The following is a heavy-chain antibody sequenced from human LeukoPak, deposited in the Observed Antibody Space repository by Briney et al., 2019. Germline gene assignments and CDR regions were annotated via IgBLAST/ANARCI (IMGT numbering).Heavy chain of an antibody. CDR1: GFIFSNHW. CDR3: ARDRYALGTDY. J-gene: IGHJ4*02. D-gene: IGHD1-14*01. CDR2: IKQDGSEK. Sequence: GGSLRLSCAASGFIFSNHWMTWVRQAPGRGLEWVANIKQDGSEKYYVDSVKGRFTISRDNAKNSLYLQMNSLRAEDTAVYYCARDRYALGTDYWGQGTLVTVSS. V-gene: IGHV3-7*01.